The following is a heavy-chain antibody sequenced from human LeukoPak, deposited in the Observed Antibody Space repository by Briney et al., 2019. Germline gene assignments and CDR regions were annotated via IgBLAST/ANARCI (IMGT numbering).Heavy chain of an antibody. J-gene: IGHJ6*03. CDR1: GFTFSSYG. V-gene: IGHV3-48*02. Sequence: WGSLRLSCAASGFTFSSYGMNWVRQAPGKGLEWVSYISSTSRTIYDADSVKGRFTISRDNAKNSLYLQMNSLRDEDTAVYYCARDPLRWLQNNYYYYYMDVWGKGTTVTVSS. D-gene: IGHD5-24*01. CDR3: ARDPLRWLQNNYYYYYMDV. CDR2: ISSTSRTI.